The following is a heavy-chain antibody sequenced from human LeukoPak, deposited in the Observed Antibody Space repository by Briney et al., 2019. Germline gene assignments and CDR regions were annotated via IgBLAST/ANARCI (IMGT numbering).Heavy chain of an antibody. D-gene: IGHD3-22*01. CDR3: AREVHYYDSSGYYYAPRGVYYYYYYMDV. V-gene: IGHV4-34*01. CDR2: INHSGST. J-gene: IGHJ6*03. CDR1: GGSFSGYY. Sequence: PSETLSLTCAVYGGSFSGYYWSWIRQPPGKGLEWIGEINHSGSTNYNPSLKSRVTISVDTSKNQFSLKLSSVTAADTAVYYCAREVHYYDSSGYYYAPRGVYYYYYYMDVWGKGTTVTVSS.